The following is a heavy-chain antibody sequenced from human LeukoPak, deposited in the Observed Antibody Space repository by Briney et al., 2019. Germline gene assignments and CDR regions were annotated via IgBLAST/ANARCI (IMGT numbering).Heavy chain of an antibody. V-gene: IGHV3-7*01. CDR2: IKQDGSEK. J-gene: IGHJ3*02. Sequence: SGGSLRLSCTASGFSFNTYWMNWVRQAPGKGLEWVANIKQDGSEKYYVDSVKGRFTISRDNAKNSLYLQMNSLRAEDKAVYYCAKPITISGATDGFDIWGQGAKVTVSS. CDR1: GFSFNTYW. D-gene: IGHD3-3*01. CDR3: AKPITISGATDGFDI.